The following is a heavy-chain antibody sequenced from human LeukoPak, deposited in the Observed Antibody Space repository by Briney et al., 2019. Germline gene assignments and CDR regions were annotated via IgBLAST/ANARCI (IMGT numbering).Heavy chain of an antibody. CDR3: ARAILEQQLVRWFDP. CDR1: GGSISSYY. Sequence: SETLSLTCTVSGGSISSYYWSGIRHPPGKGRGWIGYIYYSGSTNYNPSLKSRVTISVDTSKNQFSLKLSSVTAADTAVYYCARAILEQQLVRWFDPWGQGTLVTVSS. J-gene: IGHJ5*02. V-gene: IGHV4-59*01. D-gene: IGHD6-13*01. CDR2: IYYSGST.